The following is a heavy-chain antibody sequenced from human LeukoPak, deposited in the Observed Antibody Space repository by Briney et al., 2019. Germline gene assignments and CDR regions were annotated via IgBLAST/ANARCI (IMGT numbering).Heavy chain of an antibody. CDR1: GGSISSNNW. J-gene: IGHJ4*02. V-gene: IGHV4-4*02. CDR2: IYHIGNT. Sequence: SETLSLTCAVSGGSISSNNWWSWVRQPPGKGLEWIGEIYHIGNTNYNPSLKSRVTISVDKSNNRFSLKLNSVTAADTAVYYCASHGAFYLAYWGQGTLVTVSS. CDR3: ASHGAFYLAY. D-gene: IGHD2/OR15-2a*01.